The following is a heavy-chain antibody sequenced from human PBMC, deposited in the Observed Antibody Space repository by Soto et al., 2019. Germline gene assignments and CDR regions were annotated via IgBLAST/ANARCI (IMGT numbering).Heavy chain of an antibody. CDR3: ARDFTPAETPGDDFDY. J-gene: IGHJ4*02. D-gene: IGHD2-15*01. CDR2: INADGAYR. V-gene: IGHV3-74*01. Sequence: PGGSLRLSFAAAGFAFSHYWMHLVRQVPGKGLVWVSRINADGAYRSYADFAEGRFTISRDNTKNTIYLQMNGLRADDTSVYYSARDFTPAETPGDDFDYWGRGTLVTVSS. CDR1: GFAFSHYW.